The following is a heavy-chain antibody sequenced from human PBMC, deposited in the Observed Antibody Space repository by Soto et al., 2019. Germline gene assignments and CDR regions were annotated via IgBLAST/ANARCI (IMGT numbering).Heavy chain of an antibody. J-gene: IGHJ6*03. D-gene: IGHD4-4*01. Sequence: PSETLSLTCAVYGGSFSGYYWSWIRQPPGKGLEWIGEINHSGSTNYNPSLKSRVTISVDTSKNQFSLKLSSVTAADTAVYYCASNGRYSNYYYMDVWGKGTTVTVSS. V-gene: IGHV4-34*01. CDR1: GGSFSGYY. CDR3: ASNGRYSNYYYMDV. CDR2: INHSGST.